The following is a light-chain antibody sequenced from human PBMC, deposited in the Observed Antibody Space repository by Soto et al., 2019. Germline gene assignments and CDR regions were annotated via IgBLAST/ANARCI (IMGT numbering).Light chain of an antibody. J-gene: IGKJ1*01. V-gene: IGKV4-1*01. Sequence: DIVMTQSPDSLSVSLGQRATINCKSSQSVLYSSNNKNYLAWYQQKPGKAPKLLISDASSLETGVPSRFSGSGSGTEFTLTINSLQPDDFATYYCQQYKSYWTFGQGTKVDIK. CDR3: QQYKSYWT. CDR1: QSVLYSSNNKNY. CDR2: DAS.